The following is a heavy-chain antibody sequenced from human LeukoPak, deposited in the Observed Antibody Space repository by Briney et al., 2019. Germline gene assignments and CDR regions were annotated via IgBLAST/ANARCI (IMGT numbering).Heavy chain of an antibody. CDR3: AVSSSVDY. CDR2: ISYDGSNK. CDR1: GFTFSSYG. Sequence: GRSLRLSCAASGFTFSSYGMHWVRQAPGKGLEWVAVISYDGSNKYYADSVKGRFTISRDNSKNTLYLQMNSLRAEDTAVYYCAVSSSVDYWGQGTLVTVSS. J-gene: IGHJ4*02. V-gene: IGHV3-30*03. D-gene: IGHD6-25*01.